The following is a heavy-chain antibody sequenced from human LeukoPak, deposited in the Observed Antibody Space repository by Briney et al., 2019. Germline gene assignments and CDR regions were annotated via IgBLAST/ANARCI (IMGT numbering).Heavy chain of an antibody. CDR1: GFTFSSYA. D-gene: IGHD6-19*01. CDR2: ISGSGGST. J-gene: IGHJ4*02. V-gene: IGHV3-23*01. CDR3: AKDLAAVPGNKYFAY. Sequence: PGGSLRLSCAASGFTFSSYAMSWVRQAPGKGLEWVSAISGSGGSTYYADSVKGRFTTSRDNSKNTLYLQMNGLRAEDTAVYYCAKDLAAVPGNKYFAYWGQGTLVTVSP.